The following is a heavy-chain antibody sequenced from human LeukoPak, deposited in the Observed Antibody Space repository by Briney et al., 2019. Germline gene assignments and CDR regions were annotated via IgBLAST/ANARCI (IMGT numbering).Heavy chain of an antibody. Sequence: TGESLKISCKGSGYSFTSYWIAWVRQMPGKGLEWMGIIYPGDSDTRYSPSFQGQVTISVDKSISTAYLQWSSLKASDTAMYYCARHNYYDSTGYSVEAFDAWGQGTMVTVSS. CDR1: GYSFTSYW. D-gene: IGHD3-22*01. CDR2: IYPGDSDT. J-gene: IGHJ3*01. V-gene: IGHV5-51*01. CDR3: ARHNYYDSTGYSVEAFDA.